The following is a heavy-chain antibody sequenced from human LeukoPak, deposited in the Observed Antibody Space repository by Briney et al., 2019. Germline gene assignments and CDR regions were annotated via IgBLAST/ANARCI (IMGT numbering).Heavy chain of an antibody. CDR2: IYYSGST. V-gene: IGHV4-31*03. D-gene: IGHD6-13*01. Sequence: PSETLSLTCTVSGVSISSGGYYWSWIRQHPGKGLEWIGYIYYSGSTYYNPSLKSRVTISVDTSKNQFSLKLSSVTAADTAVYYCARDRGRIAAAGPTDAFDIWGQGTMVTVSS. CDR1: GVSISSGGYY. CDR3: ARDRGRIAAAGPTDAFDI. J-gene: IGHJ3*02.